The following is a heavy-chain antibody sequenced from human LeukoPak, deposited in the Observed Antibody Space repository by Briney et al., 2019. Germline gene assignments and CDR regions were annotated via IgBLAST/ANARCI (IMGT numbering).Heavy chain of an antibody. CDR2: ISAYNGET. CDR1: GYTFTSYG. V-gene: IGHV1-18*04. CDR3: ARDIMVRGQPVRPDF. Sequence: ASVKVSCKASGYTFTSYGITWVRQAPGQGLEWMGWISAYNGETEYALKFQGRVTMITDTSTSTAYMELRSLTSDDTGVYYCARDIMVRGQPVRPDFWGQGTLVTVSS. D-gene: IGHD3-10*01. J-gene: IGHJ4*02.